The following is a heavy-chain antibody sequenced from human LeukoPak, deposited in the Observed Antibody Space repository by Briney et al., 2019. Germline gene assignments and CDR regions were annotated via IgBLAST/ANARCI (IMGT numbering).Heavy chain of an antibody. Sequence: GGSLRLSRPASGFTFSDYYMSWIRQAPGKGLEWVSYITSIGSTIYHADSVKGRFTISRDNAKNSLFLQMNSLRAEDTAVYYCARVGHTYGYVNACDIWGQGTMVTVSS. J-gene: IGHJ3*02. CDR1: GFTFSDYY. V-gene: IGHV3-11*01. CDR3: ARVGHTYGYVNACDI. D-gene: IGHD3-16*01. CDR2: ITSIGSTI.